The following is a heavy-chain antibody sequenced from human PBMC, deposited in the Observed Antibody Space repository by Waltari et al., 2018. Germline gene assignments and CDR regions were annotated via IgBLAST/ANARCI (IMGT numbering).Heavy chain of an antibody. V-gene: IGHV1-2*06. CDR3: ARAPSHPVYCGGDCFNFDY. D-gene: IGHD2-21*01. Sequence: QVQLVQSGAEVKKPGASVKVSCKASGYTFTGYYMHWVRPAPGQGLEWMGRINPNSGGTNYAQKFQGRVTMTRDTSISTAYMELSRLRSDDTAVYYCARAPSHPVYCGGDCFNFDYWGQGTLVTVSS. CDR2: INPNSGGT. J-gene: IGHJ4*02. CDR1: GYTFTGYY.